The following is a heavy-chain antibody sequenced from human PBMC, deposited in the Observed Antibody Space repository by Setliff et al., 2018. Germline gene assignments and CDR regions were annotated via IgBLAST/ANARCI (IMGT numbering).Heavy chain of an antibody. CDR1: GYTFTNFG. Sequence: ASVKVSCKASGYTFTNFGITWVRQAPGQGLEWMGWINNYNFNTNYAQKLQGRVTMAIDTSTDTVYMELRSMKSDDTALYYCARINFYVSSGYYYAPDYWGQGTLVTVSS. D-gene: IGHD3-22*01. V-gene: IGHV1-18*01. J-gene: IGHJ4*02. CDR3: ARINFYVSSGYYYAPDY. CDR2: INNYNFNT.